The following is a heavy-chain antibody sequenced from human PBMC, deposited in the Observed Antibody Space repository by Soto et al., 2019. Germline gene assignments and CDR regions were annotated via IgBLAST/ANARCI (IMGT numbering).Heavy chain of an antibody. D-gene: IGHD3-16*02. CDR1: GFTFSSYA. J-gene: IGHJ4*02. CDR3: AKGLAFGGVIVQYYFDY. CDR2: ISGSGGST. V-gene: IGHV3-23*01. Sequence: GGSLRLSCAASGFTFSSYAMSWVRQAPGKGLEWVSAISGSGGSTYYADSVKGRFTISRDNSKNTLYLQMNSLRAEDTAVYYCAKGLAFGGVIVQYYFDYWGQGTLVTVSS.